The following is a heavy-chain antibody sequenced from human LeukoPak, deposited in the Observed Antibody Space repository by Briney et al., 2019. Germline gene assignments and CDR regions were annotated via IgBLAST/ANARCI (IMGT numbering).Heavy chain of an antibody. J-gene: IGHJ5*02. V-gene: IGHV3-21*01. D-gene: IGHD3-9*01. CDR1: GFTFSSYS. CDR3: ARPTIFCLVIPVRNWFDP. CDR2: ISGSSSYI. Sequence: PGGSLRLSCAASGFTFSSYSMNWVRQAPGKGLEWVSSISGSSSYIYYADSVKGRFTISRDNAKNSLYLQMNSLRAEDTAVYYCARPTIFCLVIPVRNWFDPWGQGTLVTVSS.